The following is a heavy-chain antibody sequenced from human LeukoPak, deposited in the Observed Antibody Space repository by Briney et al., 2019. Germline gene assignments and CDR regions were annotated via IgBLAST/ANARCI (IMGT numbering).Heavy chain of an antibody. CDR3: AGGTTDIVVVPATLRNYYFDY. Sequence: GASVKVSCKASGYTFTSYGINWVRQAPGQGLEWMGGIIPIFGTANYAQKFQGRVTITTDKSTSTAYMELSSLRSEDTAVYYCAGGTTDIVVVPATLRNYYFDYWGQGTLVTVSS. CDR1: GYTFTSYG. CDR2: IIPIFGTA. J-gene: IGHJ4*02. D-gene: IGHD2-2*01. V-gene: IGHV1-69*05.